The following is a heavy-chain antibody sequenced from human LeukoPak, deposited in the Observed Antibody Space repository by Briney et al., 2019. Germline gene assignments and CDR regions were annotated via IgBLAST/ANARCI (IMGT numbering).Heavy chain of an antibody. CDR1: GVSISSSNSY. V-gene: IGHV4-39*07. J-gene: IGHJ5*02. CDR2: IYYSGNT. CDR3: APEIVGATGNWFDP. Sequence: PSETLSLTCTVSGVSISSSNSYWGWIRQPPGKGLEWIGSIYYSGNTYYNASLKSQVSISIDTSKNQFSLRLTSVTAADTAVYYCAPEIVGATGNWFDPWGQGTLVTVSS. D-gene: IGHD1-26*01.